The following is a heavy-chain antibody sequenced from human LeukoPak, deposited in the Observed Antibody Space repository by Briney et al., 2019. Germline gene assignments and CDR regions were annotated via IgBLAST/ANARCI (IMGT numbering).Heavy chain of an antibody. Sequence: SCKASGYTFTSYAMHWVRQAPGKGLEWVAVISYDGSNKYYADSVKGRFTISRDNSKNTLYLQMNSLRAEDTAVYYCATVSLNDYWGQGTLVTVSS. CDR2: ISYDGSNK. CDR1: GYTFTSYA. CDR3: ATVSLNDY. V-gene: IGHV3-30*04. J-gene: IGHJ4*02.